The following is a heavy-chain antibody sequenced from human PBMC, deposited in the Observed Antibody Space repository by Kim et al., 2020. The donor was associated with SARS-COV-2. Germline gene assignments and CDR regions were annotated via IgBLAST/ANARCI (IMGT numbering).Heavy chain of an antibody. D-gene: IGHD3-22*01. J-gene: IGHJ4*01. CDR1: GYSFTNYA. CDR2: ISGFNGDT. CDR3: ARGVYDESGYHFEKFFDN. Sequence: ASVKVSCRTSGYSFTNYAVAWVRQAPGQGLEWLGWISGFNGDTRSARQVHGRITMTTDTSTSTGNWELRSLTSDDTAVYFCARGVYDESGYHFEKFFDNW. V-gene: IGHV1-18*04.